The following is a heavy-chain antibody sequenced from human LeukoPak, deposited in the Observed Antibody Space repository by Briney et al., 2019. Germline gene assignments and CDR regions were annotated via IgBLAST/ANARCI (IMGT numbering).Heavy chain of an antibody. V-gene: IGHV3-23*01. J-gene: IGHJ4*02. CDR1: GFTFSNHA. D-gene: IGHD6-13*01. CDR3: AILPGYSSSWYEFDY. CDR2: ISGSGGST. Sequence: PGGSLRLSCAASGFTFSNHAMMWVRQAPGRGLEWVSGISGSGGSTYYADSVKGRFTISRDNSKNTQYLQMNSPRAEDTAVYYCAILPGYSSSWYEFDYWGQGTLVTVSS.